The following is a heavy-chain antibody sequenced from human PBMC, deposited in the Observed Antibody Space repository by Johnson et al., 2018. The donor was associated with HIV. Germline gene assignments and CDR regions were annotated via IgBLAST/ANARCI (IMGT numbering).Heavy chain of an antibody. D-gene: IGHD2-8*02. Sequence: QVQLVESGGGVVRPGGSLRLSCAASGFTFDDYAMHWVRQTPGKGLEWVAIISYDGSNKYYADSVKGRFPISRDNSKNTLYLQMNSLRAEDTAVYYCAREGGVHCTGGVCYRSTDAFDFWGQGTMVTVSS. CDR1: GFTFDDYA. V-gene: IGHV3-30*04. CDR2: ISYDGSNK. CDR3: AREGGVHCTGGVCYRSTDAFDF. J-gene: IGHJ3*01.